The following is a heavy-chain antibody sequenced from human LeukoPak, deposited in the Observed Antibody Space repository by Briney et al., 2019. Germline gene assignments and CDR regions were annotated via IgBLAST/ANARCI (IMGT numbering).Heavy chain of an antibody. CDR1: GFTFSSYS. CDR2: ISSSSSTI. J-gene: IGHJ3*02. CDR3: ARDSRYSGSYRMAFDI. Sequence: GGSLRLSCAASGFTFSSYSMNWVRQAPGKGLEWVSYISSSSSTIYYAGSVKGRFTIARDNAKNSLYLQMNSLRAEDTAVYYCARDSRYSGSYRMAFDIWGQGTMVTVSS. V-gene: IGHV3-48*04. D-gene: IGHD1-26*01.